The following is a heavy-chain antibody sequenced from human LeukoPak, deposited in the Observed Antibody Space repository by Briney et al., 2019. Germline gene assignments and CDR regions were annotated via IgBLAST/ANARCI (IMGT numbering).Heavy chain of an antibody. CDR1: GGSISSSSYY. Sequence: PPETLSLTCTVSGGSISSSSYYWGWIRQPPGKGLEWIGSIYYSGSTYYNPSLKSRVTISVDTSKNQFSLKLSSVTAADTAVYYCARRPYPDYWGQGTLVTVSS. CDR3: ARRPYPDY. J-gene: IGHJ4*02. D-gene: IGHD3-16*01. V-gene: IGHV4-39*01. CDR2: IYYSGST.